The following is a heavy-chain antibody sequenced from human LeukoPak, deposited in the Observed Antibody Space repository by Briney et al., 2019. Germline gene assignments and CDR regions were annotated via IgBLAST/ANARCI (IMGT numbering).Heavy chain of an antibody. CDR3: AREVYYYDSSGYYDY. V-gene: IGHV3-30-3*01. J-gene: IGHJ4*02. Sequence: PGGSLRLPCAASGFTFSSYAMHWVRQAPGKGLEWVAVISYDGSNKYYADSVKGRFTISRDNSKNTLYLQMNSLRAEDTAVYYCAREVYYYDSSGYYDYWGQGTLVTVSS. CDR1: GFTFSSYA. CDR2: ISYDGSNK. D-gene: IGHD3-22*01.